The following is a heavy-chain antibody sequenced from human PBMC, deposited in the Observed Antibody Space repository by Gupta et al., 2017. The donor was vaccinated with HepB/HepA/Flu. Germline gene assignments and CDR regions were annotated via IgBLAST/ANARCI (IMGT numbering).Heavy chain of an antibody. V-gene: IGHV3-48*02. CDR2: ISSGSRAI. CDR3: ARAVAGTTFVAYYMDV. D-gene: IGHD1-7*01. CDR1: GLTFSCYS. J-gene: IGHJ6*03. Sequence: EVQLVESVGGLVQPGGTRRLSCTASGLTFSCYSLIWFRQAPGKGLEWVSYISSGSRAIYYADSVKGRFTIARDSAKNSLFLQMNSLRDEDTAVYFCARAVAGTTFVAYYMDVWGKGTTVTVSS.